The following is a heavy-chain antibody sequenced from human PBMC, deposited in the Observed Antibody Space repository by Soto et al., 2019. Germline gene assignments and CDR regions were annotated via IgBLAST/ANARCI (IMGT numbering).Heavy chain of an antibody. CDR3: ARESFGSSCVHYYGMAF. J-gene: IGHJ6*02. CDR2: IYYSGST. CDR1: GGSISSYY. Sequence: PSETLSLTCTVSGGSISSYYWSWIRQPPGKGLEWIGYIYYSGSTNYNPSLKSRVTISVDTSKNQFSLKLSSVTAADTAVYYCARESFGSSCVHYYGMAFWGQGTTVTVSS. V-gene: IGHV4-59*01. D-gene: IGHD6-13*01.